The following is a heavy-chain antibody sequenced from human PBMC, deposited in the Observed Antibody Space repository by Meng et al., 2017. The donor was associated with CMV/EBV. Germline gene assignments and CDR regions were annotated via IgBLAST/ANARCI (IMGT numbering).Heavy chain of an antibody. D-gene: IGHD3-3*01. CDR1: GGSISSYC. V-gene: IGHV4-59*01. CDR3: ARGRTIFDAFDI. CDR2: IYYSGST. Sequence: GSLRLSCTVSGGSISSYCWSWIRQPPGKGLEWIGYIYYSGSTNYNPSLKSRVTISVDTSKNQFSLKLSSVTAADTAVYYCARGRTIFDAFDIWGQGTMVTVSS. J-gene: IGHJ3*02.